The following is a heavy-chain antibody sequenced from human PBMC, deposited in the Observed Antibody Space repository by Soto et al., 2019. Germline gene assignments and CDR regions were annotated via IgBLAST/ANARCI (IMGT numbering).Heavy chain of an antibody. Sequence: SVKVTCTASGSSFINSDSNWVRRASGQGLEWMGLVNPKSGSTVSAQKFQGRVSMTRNISISTAFLELSSLTSEDKAVYYCARTPTDFWGQGTQVTFSS. CDR1: GSSFINSD. J-gene: IGHJ4*02. CDR3: ARTPTDF. V-gene: IGHV1-8*01. CDR2: VNPKSGST.